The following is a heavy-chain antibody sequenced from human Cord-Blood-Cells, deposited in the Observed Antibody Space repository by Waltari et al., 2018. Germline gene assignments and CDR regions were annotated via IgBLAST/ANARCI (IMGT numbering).Heavy chain of an antibody. V-gene: IGHV1-2*02. CDR2: INPYSGGT. CDR3: ARDFSSSSFAFDI. Sequence: QVQLVQSGAEVKKPGASVKVSCKASGYTFTGYYMHWVRQAPGQGLEWMGWINPYSGGTNDAQKFQGRVTMTRDTSISTGYMELSRLRSDDTAVYYCARDFSSSSFAFDIWGQGTMVTVSS. D-gene: IGHD6-6*01. J-gene: IGHJ3*02. CDR1: GYTFTGYY.